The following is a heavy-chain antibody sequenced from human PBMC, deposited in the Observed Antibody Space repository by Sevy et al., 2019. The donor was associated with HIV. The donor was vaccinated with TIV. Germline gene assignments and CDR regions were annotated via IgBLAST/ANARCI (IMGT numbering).Heavy chain of an antibody. Sequence: GESLKISCAASGFTFSSYAMHWVRQAPGKGLECVAATNSNGVTTYYADSVKGRFTISRDNSKNTLYLQMGSLRAEDMAVYYCARGGAFWSGYTDYWGQGTLVTVSS. CDR1: GFTFSSYA. CDR3: ARGGAFWSGYTDY. J-gene: IGHJ4*02. D-gene: IGHD3-3*01. CDR2: TNSNGVTT. V-gene: IGHV3-64*02.